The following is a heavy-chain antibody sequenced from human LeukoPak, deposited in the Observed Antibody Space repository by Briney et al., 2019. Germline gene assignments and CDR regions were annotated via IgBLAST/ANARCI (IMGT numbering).Heavy chain of an antibody. CDR2: TSGGGGST. J-gene: IGHJ4*02. CDR1: GFTFTSYS. V-gene: IGHV3-23*01. CDR3: AKGGKWDVTPFDY. D-gene: IGHD1-26*01. Sequence: GGSLRLSCAASGFTFTSYSMNWVRQAPGKGLEWVSTTSGGGGSTYHADSVKGRFTISRDNSKNTLYLQVNSLRAEDTAVYYCAKGGKWDVTPFDYWGQGTLVTVSS.